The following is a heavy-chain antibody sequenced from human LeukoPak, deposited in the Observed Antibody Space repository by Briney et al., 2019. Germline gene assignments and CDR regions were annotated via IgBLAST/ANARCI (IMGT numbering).Heavy chain of an antibody. CDR1: GFTVSSKY. D-gene: IGHD6-19*01. J-gene: IGHJ4*02. Sequence: GGSLRLSCAASGFTVSSKYMSWVRQAPGKGLEWVSVLYSGGTTYYADTVKGRFTISRDNSKNTLYLQMNSLRAEDTAVYYCARGAVAGPYYFDYWGQGTLVTVSS. V-gene: IGHV3-53*01. CDR3: ARGAVAGPYYFDY. CDR2: LYSGGTT.